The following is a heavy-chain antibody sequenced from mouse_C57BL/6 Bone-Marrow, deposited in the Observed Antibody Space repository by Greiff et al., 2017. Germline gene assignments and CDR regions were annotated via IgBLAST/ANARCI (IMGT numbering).Heavy chain of an antibody. CDR1: GYAFSSSW. J-gene: IGHJ4*01. CDR3: ARGGYGKGSYAMDY. Sequence: VQLQPSGPELVKPGASVKISCKASGYAFSSSWMNWVKQRPGKGLEWIGRIYPGDGDTNYNGKFKGKATLTADNSSSTAYMQLSSLTSEDSAVYFCARGGYGKGSYAMDYWGQGTSVTVSS. CDR2: IYPGDGDT. D-gene: IGHD2-10*02. V-gene: IGHV1-82*01.